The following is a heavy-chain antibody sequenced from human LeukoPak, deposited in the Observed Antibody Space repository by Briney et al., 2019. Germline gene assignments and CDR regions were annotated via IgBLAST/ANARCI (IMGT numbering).Heavy chain of an antibody. CDR1: GFTITNAW. Sequence: GGSLRLSCAASGFTITNAWMSWVRQAPGKGLEWVSAISGSGGSTYYADSVKGRFTISRDNSKNTLSLQMNSLRAEDTAVYYCAKGGYDYALSASHLDYWGQGTLVTVSS. CDR3: AKGGYDYALSASHLDY. V-gene: IGHV3-23*01. J-gene: IGHJ4*02. CDR2: ISGSGGST. D-gene: IGHD3-16*01.